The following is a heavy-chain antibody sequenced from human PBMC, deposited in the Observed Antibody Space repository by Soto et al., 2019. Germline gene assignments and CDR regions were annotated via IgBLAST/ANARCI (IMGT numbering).Heavy chain of an antibody. CDR1: GFMFSSYV. D-gene: IGHD4-17*01. CDR3: AVLTTVTDADY. CDR2: VSGSGSRT. Sequence: EVQLLESRGGLVQPGGSLRLSCAASGFMFSSYVMSWVRQAPGKGLEWVSGVSGSGSRTYYADSVKGRFSISRDNSRNTLYLQLNSLRADDTAVYYCAVLTTVTDADYWGQGTLVTVPS. V-gene: IGHV3-23*01. J-gene: IGHJ4*02.